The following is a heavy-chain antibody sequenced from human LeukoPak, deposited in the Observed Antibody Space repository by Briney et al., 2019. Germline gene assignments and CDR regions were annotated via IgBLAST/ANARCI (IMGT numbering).Heavy chain of an antibody. CDR2: ISGSGGST. CDR1: GFTFSSYA. J-gene: IGHJ3*02. Sequence: PGGSLRLSCAASGFTFSSYAMSWVRQAPGKGLEWVSAISGSGGSTYYADSVKGRFTISRDNAKNSLYLQMNSLRAEDTALYYCAKDIGYSGYDAFDIWGQGTMVTVSS. D-gene: IGHD5-12*01. CDR3: AKDIGYSGYDAFDI. V-gene: IGHV3-23*01.